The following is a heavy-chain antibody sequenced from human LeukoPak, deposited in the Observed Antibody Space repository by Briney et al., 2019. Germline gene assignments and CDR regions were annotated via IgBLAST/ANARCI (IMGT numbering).Heavy chain of an antibody. CDR3: VKLIQMENSGDGKLDY. CDR1: GFTFSSYG. J-gene: IGHJ4*02. D-gene: IGHD2-15*01. Sequence: PGGSLRLSCAVSGFTFSSYGMSWVRQAPGKGLEWVSVISASGGNTYYADSVKGRFTMSRDNSRNTLYVQMSSLTAEDTAVYYCVKLIQMENSGDGKLDYWGQGTLVTVSS. CDR2: ISASGGNT. V-gene: IGHV3-23*01.